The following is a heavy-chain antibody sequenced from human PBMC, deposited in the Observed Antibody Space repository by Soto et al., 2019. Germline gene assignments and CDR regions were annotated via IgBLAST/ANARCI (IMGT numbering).Heavy chain of an antibody. CDR3: ARWGTTGGLEV. CDR2: TSSDGSNK. D-gene: IGHD3-16*01. J-gene: IGHJ1*01. V-gene: IGHV3-33*05. CDR1: GFTFRSYV. Sequence: QVQLVESGGGVVQPGTSLRLSCVGSGFTFRSYVIHWVRQAPGKGLEWVALTSSDGSNKDYGDSVKGRFTISRDNSRNTVDLQMDSLRREDTAFYYCARWGTTGGLEVWGQGTLVSVSS.